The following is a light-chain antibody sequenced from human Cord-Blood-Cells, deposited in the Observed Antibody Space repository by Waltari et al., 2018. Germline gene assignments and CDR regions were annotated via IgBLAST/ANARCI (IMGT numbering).Light chain of an antibody. J-gene: IGKJ2*01. Sequence: IVMSQSPLSLPVPPGERSSISCRSSQSLLHSNGYNYLDWYLQKPGQSPQLLIYLGSNRASGVPDRFSGSGSGTDFTLKISRVEAEDVGVYYCMQALQTPYTFGQGTKLEIK. CDR1: QSLLHSNGYNY. CDR3: MQALQTPYT. V-gene: IGKV2-28*01. CDR2: LGS.